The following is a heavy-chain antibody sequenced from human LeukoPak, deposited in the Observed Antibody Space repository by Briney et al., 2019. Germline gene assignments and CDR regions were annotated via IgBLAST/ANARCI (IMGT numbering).Heavy chain of an antibody. V-gene: IGHV3-48*04. D-gene: IGHD3-10*01. Sequence: GGSLRLSCAASGFTFSSYAMSWVRQAPGKGLEWVSYISSSGSTIYYADSVKGRFTISRDNAKNSLYLQMNSLRAEDTAVYYCARVGYSRGLWFGELVDYYYYYMDVWGKGTTVTISS. CDR1: GFTFSSYA. CDR2: ISSSGSTI. J-gene: IGHJ6*03. CDR3: ARVGYSRGLWFGELVDYYYYYMDV.